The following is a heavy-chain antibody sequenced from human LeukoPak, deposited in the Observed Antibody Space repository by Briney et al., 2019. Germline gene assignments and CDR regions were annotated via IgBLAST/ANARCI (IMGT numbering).Heavy chain of an antibody. J-gene: IGHJ4*02. CDR3: VSFYETY. Sequence: PGGSLRLSCAASGFTFSGYAMHWVRQAPGTGLEWVAVISYDGSNKYYADSVKGRFTISRDNSKNTLYLQMNSLRAEDTAVYYCVSFYETYWGRGTLVTVSS. CDR2: ISYDGSNK. CDR1: GFTFSGYA. V-gene: IGHV3-30*04. D-gene: IGHD2/OR15-2a*01.